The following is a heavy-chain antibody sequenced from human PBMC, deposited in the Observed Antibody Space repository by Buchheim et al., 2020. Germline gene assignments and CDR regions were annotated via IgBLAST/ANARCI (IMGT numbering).Heavy chain of an antibody. V-gene: IGHV3-30*02. CDR3: AKGGDGNKTNDP. J-gene: IGHJ5*02. CDR1: GFTFNHYG. D-gene: IGHD5-24*01. Sequence: QVQLVESGGGVVQPGRSLRLSCAASGFTFNHYGMHWVRQAPGKGLEWVAFIRFDGSNVYYADSVKGRFTISRDNSKNALFLQINSLRADGTAIYYCAKGGDGNKTNDPWGQGT. CDR2: IRFDGSNV.